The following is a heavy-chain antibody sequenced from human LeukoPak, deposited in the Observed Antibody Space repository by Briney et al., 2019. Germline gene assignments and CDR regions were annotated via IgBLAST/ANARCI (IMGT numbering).Heavy chain of an antibody. D-gene: IGHD3-3*01. CDR1: GFTFSSYA. J-gene: IGHJ3*02. Sequence: GSLRLSCAASGFTFSSYAMHWVRQAPGKGLEWVAVISYDGSNKYYADSVKGRFTISRDNSKNTLYLQMNSLRAEGTAVYYCARDHYDFWRTDAFDIWGQGTMVTVSS. V-gene: IGHV3-30-3*01. CDR3: ARDHYDFWRTDAFDI. CDR2: ISYDGSNK.